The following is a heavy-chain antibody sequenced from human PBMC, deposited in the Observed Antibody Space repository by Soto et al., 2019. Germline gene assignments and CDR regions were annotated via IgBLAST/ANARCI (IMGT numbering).Heavy chain of an antibody. CDR3: AGGGRVVVVTAALDY. CDR1: GDTFTDYY. Sequence: QVQLVQSGAEVKKPGASVKVSCKASGDTFTDYYIHWVRQAPGQGLEWMGTVNPSGGHTTYAQHFLGRVTMTRDTSTSTLYMELTSLTSEDTAVYYCAGGGRVVVVTAALDYWGQGTLVTVSS. V-gene: IGHV1-46*01. CDR2: VNPSGGHT. J-gene: IGHJ4*02. D-gene: IGHD2-21*02.